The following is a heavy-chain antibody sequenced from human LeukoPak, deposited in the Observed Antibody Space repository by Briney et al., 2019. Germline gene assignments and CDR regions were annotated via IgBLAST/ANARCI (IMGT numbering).Heavy chain of an antibody. V-gene: IGHV4-30-4*01. Sequence: ASETLSLTCTVSGGSISSGDYYWSWIRQPPGKGLEWIGYIYYSGSTYYNPSLKSRVTISVDTSKNQFSLKLSSVTAADTAVYYCAYGTDSSGYPLDYWGQGTLVTVSS. CDR2: IYYSGST. J-gene: IGHJ4*02. D-gene: IGHD3-22*01. CDR3: AYGTDSSGYPLDY. CDR1: GGSISSGDYY.